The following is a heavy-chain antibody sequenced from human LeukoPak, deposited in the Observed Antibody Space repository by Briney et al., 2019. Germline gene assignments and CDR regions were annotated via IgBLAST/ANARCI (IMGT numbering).Heavy chain of an antibody. CDR1: GFTFSSYG. CDR2: IWYDGSNK. CDR3: AKDGITIFGVVITALGY. D-gene: IGHD3-3*01. V-gene: IGHV3-30*02. J-gene: IGHJ4*02. Sequence: GGSLILSCAASGFTFSSYGMHWVRQAPGKGLEWVAVIWYDGSNKYYADSVKGRFTISRDNSKNTLYLQMNSLRAEDTAVYYCAKDGITIFGVVITALGYWGQGTLVTVSS.